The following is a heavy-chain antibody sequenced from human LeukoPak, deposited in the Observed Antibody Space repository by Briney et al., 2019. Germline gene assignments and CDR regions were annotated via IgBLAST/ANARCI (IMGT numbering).Heavy chain of an antibody. J-gene: IGHJ5*02. CDR2: ISSSGSTI. V-gene: IGHV3-11*01. CDR3: ARRVSSTRTFNWFDP. CDR1: GFTFSNYY. Sequence: GGSLRLTCAASGFTFSNYYMSWIRQAPGKGLEWVSYISSSGSTIYYADSVKGRFTISRDNAKNSLYLQMNSLRAEDTAVYYCARRVSSTRTFNWFDPRGQGTLVSVSS. D-gene: IGHD2-2*01.